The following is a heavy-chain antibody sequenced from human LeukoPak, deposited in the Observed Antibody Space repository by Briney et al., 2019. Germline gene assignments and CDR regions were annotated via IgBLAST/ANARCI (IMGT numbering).Heavy chain of an antibody. V-gene: IGHV3-72*01. Sequence: GGSLRLSCAASGFTFSDHYMDWVRQAPGKGLEWVGRSRNKANSYTTEYAASVKGRFTISRDDSKNSVSLQMNSLRDEDTAVYYCAKVTKYLGGSFSFLVDYWGQGTLVTVSS. CDR2: SRNKANSYTT. D-gene: IGHD3-3*01. CDR1: GFTFSDHY. J-gene: IGHJ4*02. CDR3: AKVTKYLGGSFSFLVDY.